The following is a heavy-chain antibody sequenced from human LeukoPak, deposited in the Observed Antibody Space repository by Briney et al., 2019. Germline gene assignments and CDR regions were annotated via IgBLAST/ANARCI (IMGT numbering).Heavy chain of an antibody. CDR2: INAGNGNT. J-gene: IGHJ4*02. Sequence: ASVKVSCKASGYTFTSHAMHWVRQAPGQRLEWMGWINAGNGNTKYSQKFQDRVTITRDTSASTAYMELSSLRSEDTAVYYCARGDHPKRGLVATTHPLGYWGQGTLVTVSS. V-gene: IGHV1-3*01. D-gene: IGHD5-12*01. CDR3: ARGDHPKRGLVATTHPLGY. CDR1: GYTFTSHA.